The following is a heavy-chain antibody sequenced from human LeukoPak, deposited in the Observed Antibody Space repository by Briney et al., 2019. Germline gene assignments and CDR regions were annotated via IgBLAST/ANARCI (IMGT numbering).Heavy chain of an antibody. V-gene: IGHV4-59*01. CDR1: GGSISSYH. D-gene: IGHD3-22*01. CDR2: IYYSRST. Sequence: PSETLSLTCTVSGGSISSYHWSWSRQPPGKGLEWIGYIYYSRSTNYNPSLKSRVTISVDTSKNQFSLKLSSVTAADTAVYYCATLAPDYYYDSSGLNDYWGQGTLVTVSS. CDR3: ATLAPDYYYDSSGLNDY. J-gene: IGHJ4*02.